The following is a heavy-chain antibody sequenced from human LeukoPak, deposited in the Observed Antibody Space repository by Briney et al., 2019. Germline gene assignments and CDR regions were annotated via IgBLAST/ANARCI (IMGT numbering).Heavy chain of an antibody. D-gene: IGHD3-9*01. Sequence: PGGSLRLSCAASGFTFSSSSMHWVRQAPGKGLEWVSSISTSSSYIYYADSVKGRFTISRDNAKNSLFLQMNSLRAEDTAVYYCARDGNILTGYYPEYFQHWGQGTLVTVSS. CDR3: ARDGNILTGYYPEYFQH. CDR1: GFTFSSSS. CDR2: ISTSSSYI. V-gene: IGHV3-21*01. J-gene: IGHJ1*01.